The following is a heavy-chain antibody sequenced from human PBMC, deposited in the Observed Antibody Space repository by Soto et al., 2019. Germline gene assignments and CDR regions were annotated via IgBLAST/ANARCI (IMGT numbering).Heavy chain of an antibody. CDR2: IYYSGST. V-gene: IGHV4-59*01. Sequence: SETLSLTCTVSGGSISSYYWSWIRQPPGKGLEWIGYIYYSGSTNYNPSLKSRVTITVDTSKNEFSLKLSAVTAAVTAVYYCARGVSLWGNYYYCMDVWGKGTRVTISS. D-gene: IGHD3-16*01. CDR1: GGSISSYY. CDR3: ARGVSLWGNYYYCMDV. J-gene: IGHJ6*03.